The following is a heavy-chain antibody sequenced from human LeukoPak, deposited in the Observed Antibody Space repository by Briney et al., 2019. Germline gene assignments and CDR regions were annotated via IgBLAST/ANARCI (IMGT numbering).Heavy chain of an antibody. CDR3: ASSYCSSTSCYFVFDY. J-gene: IGHJ4*02. V-gene: IGHV4-34*01. D-gene: IGHD2-2*01. CDR2: INHSGST. CDR1: GGSFSGYY. Sequence: SETLSLTCAVYGGSFSGYYWSWIRQPPGKGLEWIGEINHSGSTNYNPSLKSRVTISVDTSKNQFSLKLSSVTAADTAVYYCASSYCSSTSCYFVFDYWGQGTLVTVSS.